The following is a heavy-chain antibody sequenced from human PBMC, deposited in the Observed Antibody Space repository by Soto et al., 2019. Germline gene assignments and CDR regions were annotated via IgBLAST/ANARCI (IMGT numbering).Heavy chain of an antibody. Sequence: GASVKVSCKASGYTFTSYAMHWVRQAPGQRLEWMGWINAGNGNTKYSPKFQGRVTFTRDTSASTAYMELSSLRSEDTAVYYCAIIPFWGQGTLVTVS. CDR3: AIIPF. D-gene: IGHD2-21*01. CDR2: INAGNGNT. J-gene: IGHJ4*02. V-gene: IGHV1-3*01. CDR1: GYTFTSYA.